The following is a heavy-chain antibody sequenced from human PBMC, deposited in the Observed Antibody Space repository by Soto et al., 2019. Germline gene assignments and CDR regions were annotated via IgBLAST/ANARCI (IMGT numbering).Heavy chain of an antibody. CDR2: ISAYNGNA. J-gene: IGHJ5*02. CDR1: GYTFTSYG. Sequence: ASVKVSCKASGYTFTSYGISWVRQAPGQGLEWMGWISAYNGNANYAQKLQGRVTMTTDTSTSTAYMELRSLRSDDTAVYYCAREPSLYYYDSSGYSRTGWFDPWGQGTLVTVSS. CDR3: AREPSLYYYDSSGYSRTGWFDP. D-gene: IGHD3-22*01. V-gene: IGHV1-18*04.